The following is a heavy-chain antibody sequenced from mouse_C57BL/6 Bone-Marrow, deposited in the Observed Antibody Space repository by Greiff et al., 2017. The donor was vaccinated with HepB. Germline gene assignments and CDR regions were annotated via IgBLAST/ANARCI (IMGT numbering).Heavy chain of an antibody. V-gene: IGHV2-2*01. CDR1: GFSLTSYG. Sequence: QVQLQQSGPGLVQPSQSLSITCTVSGFSLTSYGVHWVRQSPGKGLEWLGVIWSGGSTDYNAAFISRLSISKDNSKSQVFFKMNSLQADDTAIYYCARNNDYGSSSSLYWYFDVWGTGTTVTVPS. D-gene: IGHD1-1*01. CDR3: ARNNDYGSSSSLYWYFDV. CDR2: IWSGGST. J-gene: IGHJ1*03.